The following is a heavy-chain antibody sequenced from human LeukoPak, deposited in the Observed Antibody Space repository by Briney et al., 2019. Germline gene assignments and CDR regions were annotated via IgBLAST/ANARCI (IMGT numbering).Heavy chain of an antibody. Sequence: SVKVSCKASGGTFSTYAISWVRQAPGQGLEWMGRIIPIFDTANCAQKFQGRVTITTDESTSTAYMELSSLRFEDTAVYYCARDGGCGGDCYSSHFDYWGQGTQVTVSS. CDR3: ARDGGCGGDCYSSHFDY. CDR1: GGTFSTYA. D-gene: IGHD2-21*02. V-gene: IGHV1-69*05. CDR2: IIPIFDTA. J-gene: IGHJ4*02.